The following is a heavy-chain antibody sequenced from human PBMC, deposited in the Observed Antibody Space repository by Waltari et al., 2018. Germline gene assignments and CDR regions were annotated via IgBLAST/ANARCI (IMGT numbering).Heavy chain of an antibody. CDR3: ARGRQYSSSSYAY. CDR1: GGSFSGYY. J-gene: IGHJ4*02. D-gene: IGHD6-6*01. V-gene: IGHV4-34*01. Sequence: QVQLQQWGAGLLKPSETLSLTCAVYGGSFSGYYWSWIRQPPGKGLEWIGEINHSGSTNYNPSRKSRVTISVDTSKNQFSLKLSSVTAADTAVYYCARGRQYSSSSYAYWGQGTLVTVSS. CDR2: INHSGST.